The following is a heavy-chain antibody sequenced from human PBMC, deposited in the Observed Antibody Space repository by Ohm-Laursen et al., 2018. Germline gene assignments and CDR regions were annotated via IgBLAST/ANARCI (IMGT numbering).Heavy chain of an antibody. V-gene: IGHV3-33*01. CDR1: GFTFSSYG. CDR2: IYSDGSYK. CDR3: ASALSYFFDS. J-gene: IGHJ4*02. Sequence: SLRLSCTASGFTFSSYGMHWVRQAPGKGLEWVAVIYSDGSYKNYADSVKGRFTISRDNSKNTLYLQMNSLRAEDTAVYYCASALSYFFDSWGQGTLVTVSS.